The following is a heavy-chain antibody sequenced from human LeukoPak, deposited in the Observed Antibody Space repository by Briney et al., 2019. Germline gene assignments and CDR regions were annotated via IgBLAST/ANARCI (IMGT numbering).Heavy chain of an antibody. D-gene: IGHD2-15*01. CDR1: GGTFSGSA. CDR2: IRSKANSYAT. CDR3: TSYYCSGGSCYGP. V-gene: IGHV3-73*01. Sequence: GASVKVSCKASGGTFSGSAMHWVRQASGKGLEWVGRIRSKANSYATAYAASVKGRFTISRDDSKNTAYLQMNSLKTEDTAVYYCTSYYCSGGSCYGPWGQGTLVTVSS. J-gene: IGHJ5*02.